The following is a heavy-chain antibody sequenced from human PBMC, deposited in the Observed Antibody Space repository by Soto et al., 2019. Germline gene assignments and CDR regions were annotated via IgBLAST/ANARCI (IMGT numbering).Heavy chain of an antibody. J-gene: IGHJ6*02. Sequence: VQLLESGGHLLQPGGSLRLSCAASGFTFSSYAMSWVRQAPGKGLEWVSSVSAGGDMTYYSDSVKGRFTISRDNSNNALFLQMNSLRIEDTALYYCARGDRGGSGSPASYYYSGLDVWGQGTTVTVS. CDR1: GFTFSSYA. V-gene: IGHV3-23*01. CDR3: ARGDRGGSGSPASYYYSGLDV. CDR2: VSAGGDMT. D-gene: IGHD3-10*01.